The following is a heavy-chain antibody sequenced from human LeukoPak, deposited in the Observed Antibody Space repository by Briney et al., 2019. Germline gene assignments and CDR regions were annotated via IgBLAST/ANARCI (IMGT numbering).Heavy chain of an antibody. Sequence: SETLSLTCTISGGSISSSSYYWGWIRQPPGKGLEWIGTIYYSGSAYYNPSLKSRVTISVDTSKSQFSLKLSSVTAADTAVYYCARQAWNYFDYWGQGILVAVSS. V-gene: IGHV4-39*01. J-gene: IGHJ4*02. CDR3: ARQAWNYFDY. D-gene: IGHD1-1*01. CDR2: IYYSGSA. CDR1: GGSISSSSYY.